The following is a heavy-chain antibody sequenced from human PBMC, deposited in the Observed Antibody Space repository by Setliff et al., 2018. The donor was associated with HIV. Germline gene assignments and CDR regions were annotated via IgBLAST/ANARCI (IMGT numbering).Heavy chain of an antibody. J-gene: IGHJ4*02. CDR2: INTGNGDT. CDR3: ARNGCSGDSYFCDLDS. Sequence: ASVMVSCKASGYTFKNYGIHWVRLAPGQRPERVGWINTGNGDTQYSQKLQGRVTVTRDTSASTVYMELRRLTSEDMAVYFCARNGCSGDSYFCDLDSWGQGTPVTVSS. D-gene: IGHD2-21*02. V-gene: IGHV1-3*04. CDR1: GYTFKNYG.